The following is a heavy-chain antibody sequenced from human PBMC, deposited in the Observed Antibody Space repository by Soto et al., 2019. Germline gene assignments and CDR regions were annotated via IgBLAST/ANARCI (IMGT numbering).Heavy chain of an antibody. CDR1: GSIFTNYG. D-gene: IGHD3-16*01. V-gene: IGHV1-18*03. J-gene: IGHJ4*02. Sequence: ASVNVSCKASGSIFTNYGVTWLRQAAGQGLEDXGWISPRNGDTTCPQHFQARVTMTTDTCTKTACMEVRSPKYDDMAVYYCARDKNRQFYSSYVDYWGQGTLVTVSS. CDR2: ISPRNGDT. CDR3: ARDKNRQFYSSYVDY.